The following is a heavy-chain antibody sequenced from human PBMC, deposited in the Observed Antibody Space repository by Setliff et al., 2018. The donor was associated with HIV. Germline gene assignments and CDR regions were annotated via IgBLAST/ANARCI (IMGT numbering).Heavy chain of an antibody. CDR1: GYTFTSYW. J-gene: IGHJ4*02. V-gene: IGHV5-51*01. Sequence: GESLKISCKGSGYTFTSYWIGWVRQMPGKGLEWMGIIYPGDSGTRYSPSFQGRVTISADKSINTAYLQWSSLQASDTAMYYCARRASKASLDYWGQGTLVTVSS. CDR3: ARRASKASLDY. CDR2: IYPGDSGT.